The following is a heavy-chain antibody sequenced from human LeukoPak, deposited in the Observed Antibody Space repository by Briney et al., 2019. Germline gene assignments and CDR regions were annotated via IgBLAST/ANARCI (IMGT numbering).Heavy chain of an antibody. J-gene: IGHJ4*02. CDR1: GGTFSSYA. CDR3: ARDGDCSGGSCPLDY. Sequence: GSSVKVSCKASGGTFSSYAISWVRQAPGQGLERMGGIIPIFGTANYAQKFQGRATITADKSTSTAYMELSSLRSEDTAVYYCARDGDCSGGSCPLDYWGQGTLVTVSS. D-gene: IGHD2-15*01. CDR2: IIPIFGTA. V-gene: IGHV1-69*06.